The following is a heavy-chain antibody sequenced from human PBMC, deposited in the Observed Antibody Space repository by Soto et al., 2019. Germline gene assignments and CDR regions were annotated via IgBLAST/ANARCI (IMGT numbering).Heavy chain of an antibody. J-gene: IGHJ6*02. CDR1: GGTFSNSP. CDR2: VIPLFRTA. Sequence: QVQLVQSGAEVKKPGSSVKVSCKSSGGTFSNSPISWVRQAPGQGLEWMGGVIPLFRTANYAQKFQGRVTITADESTNTPYVELSSLRSGDTAVYYCARSRFVVGVTEDYYGMDVWGQGTTVTVAS. CDR3: ARSRFVVGVTEDYYGMDV. D-gene: IGHD2-15*01. V-gene: IGHV1-69*12.